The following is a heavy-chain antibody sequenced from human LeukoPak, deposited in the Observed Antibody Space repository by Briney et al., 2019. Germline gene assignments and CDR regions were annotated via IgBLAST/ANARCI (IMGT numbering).Heavy chain of an antibody. CDR1: GVSISSYY. Sequence: PSETLSLTCTVSGVSISSYYWSWIRQPPGKGLEWIGYIYYSGSTNYNPSLKSRVTISVDTSKNQFSLKLSSVTAADTAVYYCARAHYYDSSGYLLYYFDYWGQGTLVTVSS. D-gene: IGHD3-22*01. CDR3: ARAHYYDSSGYLLYYFDY. CDR2: IYYSGST. V-gene: IGHV4-59*01. J-gene: IGHJ4*02.